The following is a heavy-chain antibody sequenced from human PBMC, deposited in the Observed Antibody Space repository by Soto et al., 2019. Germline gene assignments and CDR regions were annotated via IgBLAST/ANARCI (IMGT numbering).Heavy chain of an antibody. CDR1: GGTFSSYA. V-gene: IGHV1-69*06. CDR3: ARERTTVTTGRNWFDP. D-gene: IGHD4-17*01. CDR2: IIPIFGTA. Sequence: QVQLVQSGAEVKKPASSVKVSCKASGGTFSSYAISWVRQAPGQGLEWMGGIIPIFGTANYAQKFQGRVTISADKSTSTGDMELSSLRSEDTAVYYCARERTTVTTGRNWFDPWGQGTLVTVSS. J-gene: IGHJ5*02.